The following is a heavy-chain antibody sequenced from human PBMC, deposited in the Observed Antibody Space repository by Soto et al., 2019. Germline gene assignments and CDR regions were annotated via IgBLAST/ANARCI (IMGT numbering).Heavy chain of an antibody. Sequence: QVQLQQWGAGLLKPSETLSLTCAVYGGFVTSGSYYWSWIRQPPGKGLEWIGEMSHSGGTHFNPSLKSRVTIAVATSKNQFTLKMSAVTAADTALYFCARVERGTATSVVDDFDIWGPGTLVTVSS. CDR3: ARVERGTATSVVDDFDI. J-gene: IGHJ3*02. V-gene: IGHV4-34*01. CDR2: MSHSGGT. CDR1: GGFVTSGSYY. D-gene: IGHD2-21*02.